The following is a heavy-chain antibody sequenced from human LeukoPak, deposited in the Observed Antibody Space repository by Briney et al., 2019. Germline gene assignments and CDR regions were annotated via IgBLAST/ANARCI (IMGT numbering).Heavy chain of an antibody. V-gene: IGHV1-69*04. Sequence: SVKVSCKASGGTFSSYTISWVRQAPGQGLEWMGRIIPILGIANYAQKFQGRVTITADKSTSTAYMELSSLRSEDTAVYYCARDVHNGYSYGTYSDYWGQGTLVTVSS. J-gene: IGHJ4*02. CDR1: GGTFSSYT. CDR3: ARDVHNGYSYGTYSDY. D-gene: IGHD5-18*01. CDR2: IIPILGIA.